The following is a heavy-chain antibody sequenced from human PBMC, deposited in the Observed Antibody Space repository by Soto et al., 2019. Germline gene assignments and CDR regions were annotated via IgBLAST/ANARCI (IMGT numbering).Heavy chain of an antibody. J-gene: IGHJ4*02. D-gene: IGHD2-2*02. CDR3: ATRDLYCSGTGCYIP. V-gene: IGHV5-51*01. Sequence: PGESLKISCKGSGYSFTSYWIGWVRQMPGKGLEWMGIIYPGDSDTLYSPSFQGQVTISADKSISTAYLQWSSLKASDTAMYYCATRDLYCSGTGCYIPWGQGTLVTVSS. CDR1: GYSFTSYW. CDR2: IYPGDSDT.